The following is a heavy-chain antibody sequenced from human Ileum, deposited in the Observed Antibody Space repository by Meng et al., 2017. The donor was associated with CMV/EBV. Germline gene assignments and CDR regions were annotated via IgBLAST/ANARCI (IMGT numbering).Heavy chain of an antibody. CDR2: ISGSGGST. CDR3: AVCGSSWYTFAGGYYGMDV. D-gene: IGHD6-13*01. CDR1: GFTFSSYA. V-gene: IGHV3-23*01. Sequence: GESLKISCAASGFTFSSYAMSWVRQAPGKGLEWVSAISGSGGSTYYADSVKGRFTISRDNSKNTLYLQMNSLRAEDTAVYYCAVCGSSWYTFAGGYYGMDVWGQGTTVTVSS. J-gene: IGHJ6*02.